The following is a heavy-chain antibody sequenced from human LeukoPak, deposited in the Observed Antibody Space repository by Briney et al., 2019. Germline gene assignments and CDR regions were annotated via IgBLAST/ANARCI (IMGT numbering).Heavy chain of an antibody. D-gene: IGHD2-2*01. CDR3: ASIFWGYCSSTSCYVDY. Sequence: GGSLRLSCAASGFTFSNYAMHWVRQAPGEGLEWVAVISYDGSIKRYTDSVKGRFTISRDNSKNTLYLQMSSLRPEDTAVYYCASIFWGYCSSTSCYVDYWGQGTLVSVSS. J-gene: IGHJ4*02. CDR1: GFTFSNYA. V-gene: IGHV3-30-3*01. CDR2: ISYDGSIK.